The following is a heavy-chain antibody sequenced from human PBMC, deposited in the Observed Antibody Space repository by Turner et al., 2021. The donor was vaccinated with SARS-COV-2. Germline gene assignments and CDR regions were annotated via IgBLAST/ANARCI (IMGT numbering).Heavy chain of an antibody. V-gene: IGHV4-39*01. CDR2: LSYTGST. CDR3: ARRRFMSGYSFDY. CDR1: GDSFSSGGFY. J-gene: IGHJ4*02. Sequence: QLQLQESGPGLVKSSETLSLTCTVSGDSFSSGGFYWGWIRQPPGKGLEWIATLSYTGSTYYKPSLKNRVAISVDTSKNQCSLKLSSVTAADTAVYYCARRRFMSGYSFDYWGQGTLVTVSS. D-gene: IGHD3-3*01.